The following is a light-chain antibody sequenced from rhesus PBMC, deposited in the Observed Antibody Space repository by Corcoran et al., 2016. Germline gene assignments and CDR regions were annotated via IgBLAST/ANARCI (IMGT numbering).Light chain of an antibody. V-gene: IGKV3-24*04. CDR1: QSVSSY. CDR3: LQSSNWPRT. J-gene: IGKJ1*01. Sequence: EIVMTQSPATLALSPGERATLSCRASQSVSSYLAWYQQKPGQAPRLLIYGASSRATGIPDRFSGSGSETEFTLTISSLEPEDVGVYFCLQSSNWPRTFGQGTKVEIK. CDR2: GAS.